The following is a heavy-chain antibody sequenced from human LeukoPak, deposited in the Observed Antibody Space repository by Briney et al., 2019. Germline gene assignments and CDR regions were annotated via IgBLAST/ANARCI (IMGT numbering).Heavy chain of an antibody. CDR2: ISGSGGST. CDR1: GFTFSSYA. J-gene: IGHJ4*02. CDR3: AKHGSWKITTDY. V-gene: IGHV3-23*01. D-gene: IGHD6-13*01. Sequence: GGSLSLSCAASGFTFSSYAMSWVRQAPGKGLEWVSAISGSGGSTYYAYSVRGRFTIYRDNSKNTLYLQMNSQRAEDTAVYYCAKHGSWKITTDYWGQGTLVSVSS.